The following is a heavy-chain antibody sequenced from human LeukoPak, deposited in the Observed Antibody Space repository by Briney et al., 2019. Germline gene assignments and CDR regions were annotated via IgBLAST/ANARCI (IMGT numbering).Heavy chain of an antibody. CDR1: GFTFSSYA. V-gene: IGHV3-30-3*01. J-gene: IGHJ4*02. CDR3: ARDRRGLPTSFDY. CDR2: ISYDGSNK. Sequence: SGRSLRLSCAASGFTFSSYAMHWVRQAPGKGLEWVAVISYDGSNKYYADSVKGRFTISRDNSKNTLYLQMNSLRAEDTAVYYCARDRRGLPTSFDYWGQGTLVTVSS.